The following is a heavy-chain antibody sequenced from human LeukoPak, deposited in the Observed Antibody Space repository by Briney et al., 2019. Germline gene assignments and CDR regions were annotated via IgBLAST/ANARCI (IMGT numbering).Heavy chain of an antibody. CDR1: GFTFDDYA. V-gene: IGHV3-74*01. J-gene: IGHJ3*01. D-gene: IGHD4-11*01. Sequence: SGGSLRLSCAASGFTFDDYAMHWVRQAPGKGLVWVSHINNDGSNTIYADSVKGRFTISRDNARNTLYLETNSLRAEDTAVYYCTREVNAFDLWGQGTMVTVSS. CDR2: INNDGSNT. CDR3: TREVNAFDL.